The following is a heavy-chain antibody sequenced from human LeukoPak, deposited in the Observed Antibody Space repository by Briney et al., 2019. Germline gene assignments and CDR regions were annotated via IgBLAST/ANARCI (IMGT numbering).Heavy chain of an antibody. CDR3: ARAPDLDIVVVYDAFDI. Sequence: GESLKISCKGSGYSFTSYWIGWVRQMPGKGLEWMGIIYPGDSDTRYSPSFQGQVTIPADKSISTAYLQWSSLKASDTAMYYCARAPDLDIVVVYDAFDIWGQGTMVTVSS. J-gene: IGHJ3*02. CDR1: GYSFTSYW. V-gene: IGHV5-51*01. D-gene: IGHD2-2*01. CDR2: IYPGDSDT.